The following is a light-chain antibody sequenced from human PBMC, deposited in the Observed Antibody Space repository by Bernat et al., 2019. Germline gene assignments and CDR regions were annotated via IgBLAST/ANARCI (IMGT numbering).Light chain of an antibody. CDR3: QQDNSYPYT. CDR2: KAS. V-gene: IGKV1-5*03. J-gene: IGKJ2*01. CDR1: HSIGRR. Sequence: DIQMTQSPSTLSAFVGDRVTITCRATHSIGRRVSWYQQKAGKAPYLLIYKASSLESGVPSRFSGSGSGTEFTLTISSLQPDDSATYFCQQDNSYPYTFGQGTKSEIK.